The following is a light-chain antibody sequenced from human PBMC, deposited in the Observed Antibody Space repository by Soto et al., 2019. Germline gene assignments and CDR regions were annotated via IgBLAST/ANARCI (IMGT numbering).Light chain of an antibody. V-gene: IGLV1-44*01. CDR3: AAWDDSLNGPV. Sequence: QPVLTQPPSTSGTPGQRVTISCSGGDSNIGSNVVNWYQQLPGTAPKLLIYSNNRRPSGVLDRFSGSKSGTSASLAISGLQSEDEADYYCAAWDDSLNGPVFGGGTQLTVL. CDR1: DSNIGSNV. J-gene: IGLJ3*02. CDR2: SNN.